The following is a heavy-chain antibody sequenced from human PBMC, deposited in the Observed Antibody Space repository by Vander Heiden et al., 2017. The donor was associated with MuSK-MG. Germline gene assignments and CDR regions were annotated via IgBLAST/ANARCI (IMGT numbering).Heavy chain of an antibody. D-gene: IGHD6-19*01. V-gene: IGHV1-46*01. J-gene: IGHJ4*02. CDR2: INPSGGST. Sequence: EVKKPGASVKVSCKASGYTFTSYYMHWVRQAPGQGLEWMGIINPSGGSTSYAQKFQGRVTMTRDTSTSTVYMELSSMRSEETAVYYCATNIAGAAPGEYYFDYWGQGTMVTVYS. CDR3: ATNIAGAAPGEYYFDY. CDR1: GYTFTSYY.